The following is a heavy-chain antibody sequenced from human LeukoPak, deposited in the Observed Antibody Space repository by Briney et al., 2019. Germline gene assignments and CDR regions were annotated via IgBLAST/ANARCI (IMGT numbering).Heavy chain of an antibody. CDR2: ISDSGTST. Sequence: GGSLRLSCAASGFTFSNYAMTWVRQAPGKGLEWVSSISDSGTSTYYADSVKGRFTISRDNSNNTLYLQMNSLRAEDTAVYYCAKDDSRSYFDYWGQGTLVTVSS. J-gene: IGHJ4*02. CDR3: AKDDSRSYFDY. CDR1: GFTFSNYA. V-gene: IGHV3-23*01. D-gene: IGHD3-22*01.